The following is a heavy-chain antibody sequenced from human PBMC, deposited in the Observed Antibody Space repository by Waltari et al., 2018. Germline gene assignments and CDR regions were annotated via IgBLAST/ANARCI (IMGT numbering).Heavy chain of an antibody. Sequence: EVQVVESGGGLVQPGGSLRLSCAASGFNSTDNYMNWVRQAPGKWLEWVVLIRNRARSFTTDYAASVEGRFAISRDDSKNLLYLQMNSLKTEDTAVYYCVRDKSGGYYDYWGQGTLVTVSS. CDR1: GFNSTDNY. CDR3: VRDKSGGYYDY. J-gene: IGHJ4*02. V-gene: IGHV3-72*01. CDR2: IRNRARSFTT. D-gene: IGHD1-26*01.